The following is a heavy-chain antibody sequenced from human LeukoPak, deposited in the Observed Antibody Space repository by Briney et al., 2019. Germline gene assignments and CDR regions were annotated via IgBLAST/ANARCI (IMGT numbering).Heavy chain of an antibody. Sequence: SETLSLTCTVSGYSISSGYYWGWIRQPPGKGLEWIGSIYHSGSTYYNPSLKSRVTISVDTSKNQFSLKLSSVTAADTAVYYCARDTEAYGSGSYYIVGAFDIWGQGTMVTVSS. D-gene: IGHD3-10*01. J-gene: IGHJ3*02. CDR1: GYSISSGYY. V-gene: IGHV4-38-2*02. CDR2: IYHSGST. CDR3: ARDTEAYGSGSYYIVGAFDI.